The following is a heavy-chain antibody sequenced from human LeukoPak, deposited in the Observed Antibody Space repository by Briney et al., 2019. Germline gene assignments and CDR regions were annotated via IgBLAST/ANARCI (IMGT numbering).Heavy chain of an antibody. V-gene: IGHV1-18*01. J-gene: IGHJ6*03. CDR1: GYTFTSYG. CDR2: ISAYNGNT. CDR3: ARGGVHYDFWSGYPENNPPQYYYYYMDV. D-gene: IGHD3-3*01. Sequence: GASVKVSCKASGYTFTSYGISWVRQAPGQGLEWMGWISAYNGNTNYAQKLQGRVTMTTDTSTSTAYMELRSLRSDDTAVYYCARGGVHYDFWSGYPENNPPQYYYYYMDVWGKGTTVTVSS.